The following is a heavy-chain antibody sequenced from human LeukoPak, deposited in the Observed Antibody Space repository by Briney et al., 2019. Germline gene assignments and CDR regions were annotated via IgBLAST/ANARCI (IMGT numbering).Heavy chain of an antibody. CDR1: GGTFSSYA. CDR2: IIPIFGTA. V-gene: IGHV1-69*13. J-gene: IGHJ6*02. Sequence: SVKVSCKASGGTFSSYAISWVRQAPGQGLEWMGGIIPIFGTANYAQKFQGRVTITADESTSTAYMELSSLRSEDTAVYYCASVGELHYYYYYGMDVWGQGTTVTVSS. CDR3: ASVGELHYYYYYGMDV. D-gene: IGHD1-26*01.